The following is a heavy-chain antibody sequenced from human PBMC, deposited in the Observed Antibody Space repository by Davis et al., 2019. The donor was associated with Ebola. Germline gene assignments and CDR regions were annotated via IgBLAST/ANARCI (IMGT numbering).Heavy chain of an antibody. Sequence: PGGSLRLSCAASGLTFSSYSMNWVRQAPGKGLEWVSSISSSSSYIYYADSVKGRFTISRDNAKNSLYLQMNSLRAEDTAVYYCARTRSHRSIPRTPAYYYGMDVWGQGTTVTVSS. CDR2: ISSSSSYI. J-gene: IGHJ6*02. CDR3: ARTRSHRSIPRTPAYYYGMDV. V-gene: IGHV3-21*01. D-gene: IGHD1-14*01. CDR1: GLTFSSYS.